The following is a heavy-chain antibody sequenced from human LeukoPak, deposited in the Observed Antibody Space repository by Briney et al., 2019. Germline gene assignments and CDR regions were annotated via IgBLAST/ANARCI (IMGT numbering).Heavy chain of an antibody. CDR3: ARVFAPYSSGYYYYFDY. CDR2: INPNSGGT. CDR1: GYTFTGYY. V-gene: IGHV1-2*06. Sequence: ASVKVSCKASGYTFTGYYMHWVRQAPGQGLEWMGRINPNSGGTNYAQKFQGRVTMTRDTSISTAYMELSRLRSDDTAVYYCARVFAPYSSGYYYYFDYWGQGTLVTVSS. J-gene: IGHJ4*02. D-gene: IGHD3-22*01.